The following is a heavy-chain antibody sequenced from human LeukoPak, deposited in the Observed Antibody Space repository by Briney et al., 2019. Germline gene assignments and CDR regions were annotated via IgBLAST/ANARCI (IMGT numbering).Heavy chain of an antibody. J-gene: IGHJ4*02. D-gene: IGHD3-22*01. CDR2: IIPIFGTA. CDR3: ARGPRNVDYYDSSGLWD. Sequence: SVKVSCKASGGTFISYAISWVRQAPGQGLEWMGGIIPIFGTANYAQKFQGRVTITTDESTSTAYMELSSLRSEDTAVYYCARGPRNVDYYDSSGLWDWGQGTLVTVSS. V-gene: IGHV1-69*05. CDR1: GGTFISYA.